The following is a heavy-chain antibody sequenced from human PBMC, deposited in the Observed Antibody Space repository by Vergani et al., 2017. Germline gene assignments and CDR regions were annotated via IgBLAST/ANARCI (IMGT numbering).Heavy chain of an antibody. CDR3: AKGNSVVAVAVWGYYFDY. J-gene: IGHJ4*02. V-gene: IGHV3-23*01. D-gene: IGHD6-19*01. CDR1: GFTFSSYA. Sequence: EVQLLESGGGLVQPGGSLRLSCAASGFTFSSYAMSWVRQAPGKGLEWVPAISGSGGSTYYADSVKGRFTISRDNSKNTLYLQMNSLRAEDTAVYYCAKGNSVVAVAVWGYYFDYWGQGTLVTVSS. CDR2: ISGSGGST.